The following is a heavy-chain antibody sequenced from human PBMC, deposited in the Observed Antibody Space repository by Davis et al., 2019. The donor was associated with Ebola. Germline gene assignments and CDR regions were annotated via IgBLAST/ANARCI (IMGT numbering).Heavy chain of an antibody. CDR3: ASEDSSGWEDY. Sequence: MPSETLSLTCTVSSGSISTYYWSWIRQPPGKGLEWIGEINHSGSTNYNPSLKSRVTISVDTSKNQFSLKLSSVTAADTAVYYCASEDSSGWEDYWGQGTLVTVSS. D-gene: IGHD6-19*01. J-gene: IGHJ4*02. V-gene: IGHV4-34*01. CDR2: INHSGST. CDR1: SGSISTYY.